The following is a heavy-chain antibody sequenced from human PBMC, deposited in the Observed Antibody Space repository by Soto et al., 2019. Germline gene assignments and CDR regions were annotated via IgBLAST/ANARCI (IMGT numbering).Heavy chain of an antibody. CDR1: GYSFTDYY. J-gene: IGHJ4*02. D-gene: IGHD6-19*01. CDR2: IIPNSGDT. CDR3: ARTTVTGTIYYFDP. Sequence: ASVKVSCKASGYSFTDYYIQWVRQAPGQGLEWVGWIIPNSGDTKYGQKFQGRVTMTRDTSINTAYMELSRLEYDDTAVYYCARTTVTGTIYYFDPWGQGTLVTVSS. V-gene: IGHV1-2*02.